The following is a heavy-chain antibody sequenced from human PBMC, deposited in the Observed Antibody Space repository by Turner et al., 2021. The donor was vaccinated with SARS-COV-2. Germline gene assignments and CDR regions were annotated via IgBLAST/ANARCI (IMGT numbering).Heavy chain of an antibody. CDR3: ARDLAYCSSTSCPYYYYYGMDV. V-gene: IGHV1-3*01. CDR2: INAGNGNT. D-gene: IGHD2-2*01. CDR1: GYTFTSYA. Sequence: VQLVQSGAEVRKPGASVKVSCKASGYTFTSYAMHWVRQAPGQRLEWMGGINAGNGNTKYSQKFQGRVTITRDTSASTAYMELSSLRSEDTAVYYCARDLAYCSSTSCPYYYYYGMDVWGQGTTVTVSS. J-gene: IGHJ6*02.